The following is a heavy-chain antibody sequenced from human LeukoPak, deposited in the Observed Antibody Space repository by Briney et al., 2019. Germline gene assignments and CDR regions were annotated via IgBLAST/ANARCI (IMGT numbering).Heavy chain of an antibody. J-gene: IGHJ4*02. Sequence: GGSLRLSCAASGFTFNNYWMHWARQAPGKGLVWVSRINNDESSTHYADSVKGRFTISRDNSRNTVYLEMNFLRAEDTAVYYCVREGRGVVPPGFYWGQGTLVTVSS. CDR3: VREGRGVVPPGFY. D-gene: IGHD2-8*02. CDR1: GFTFNNYW. V-gene: IGHV3-74*01. CDR2: INNDESST.